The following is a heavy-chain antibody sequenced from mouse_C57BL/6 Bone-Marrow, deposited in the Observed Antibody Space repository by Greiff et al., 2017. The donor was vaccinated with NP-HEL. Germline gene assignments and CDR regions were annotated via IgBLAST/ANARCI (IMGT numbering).Heavy chain of an antibody. V-gene: IGHV5-17*01. CDR1: GFTFSDYG. D-gene: IGHD2-10*02. CDR3: ARGRVWYYFDY. CDR2: ISSGSSTL. J-gene: IGHJ2*01. Sequence: EVKLMESGGGLVKPGGSLKLSCAASGFTFSDYGMHWVRQAPEKGLEWVAYISSGSSTLYYADTVKGRFTISRDNAKNTLFLQMTRLRSEDTAMYYCARGRVWYYFDYWGQGTTLTVSS.